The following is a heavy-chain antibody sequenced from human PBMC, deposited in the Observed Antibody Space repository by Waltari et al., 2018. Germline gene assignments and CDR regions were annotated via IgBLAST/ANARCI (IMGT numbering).Heavy chain of an antibody. CDR1: GFPFTSHW. V-gene: IGHV3-74*01. CDR3: AHLFVIRTFDAFDI. J-gene: IGHJ3*02. CDR2: ISPDGSDT. Sequence: EVQLVESGGGLVQPGGSLRLSCAVSGFPFTSHWMPGVRQFPGKGLVWVSRISPDGSDTNFADSVKGRFTISRDNAKNTLYLQMHSLRAEDTAVYYCAHLFVIRTFDAFDIWGQGTMVTVSS. D-gene: IGHD3-10*01.